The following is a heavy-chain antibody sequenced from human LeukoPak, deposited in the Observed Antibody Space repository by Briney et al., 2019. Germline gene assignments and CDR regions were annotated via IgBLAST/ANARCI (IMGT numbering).Heavy chain of an antibody. CDR1: GFTFSSFA. Sequence: GGSLRLSCAASGFTFSSFAMHWVRQAPGKGLEWVACIKENGRERYYMDSAKGRFTISRDNAKNSLYLQINSLRAEDTAVYYCARNWGYFDSWGQGTLVTVSS. CDR2: IKENGRER. D-gene: IGHD7-27*01. V-gene: IGHV3-7*03. CDR3: ARNWGYFDS. J-gene: IGHJ4*02.